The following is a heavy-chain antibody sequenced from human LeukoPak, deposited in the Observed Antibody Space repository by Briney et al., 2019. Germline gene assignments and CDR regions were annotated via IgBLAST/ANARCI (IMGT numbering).Heavy chain of an antibody. V-gene: IGHV1-46*01. CDR3: ARALLCSSTSCFQNRVGGEYFQH. J-gene: IGHJ1*01. D-gene: IGHD2-2*01. CDR1: GYTLTRYY. Sequence: ASVKVSCKASGYTLTRYYMHWVRQAPGQGLEWMGIINPSGGSTHYARKFQGRVTMTRDTSTSTVYMELSSLRSEDTAVYYCARALLCSSTSCFQNRVGGEYFQHWGQGTLVTVSS. CDR2: INPSGGST.